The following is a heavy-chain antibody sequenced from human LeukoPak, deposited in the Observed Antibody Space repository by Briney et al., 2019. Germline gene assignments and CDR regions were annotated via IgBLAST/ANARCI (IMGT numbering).Heavy chain of an antibody. Sequence: ASVKVSCKASGYTFTSYAMNWVRQAPGQGLEWMGWINTNTGNPTYAQGFTGRFVFSLDTSVSTAYLQINSLKAEDTAVYYCARGRYCSSTSCRGSDYNWFDPWGQGTLVTVSS. CDR3: ARGRYCSSTSCRGSDYNWFDP. CDR1: GYTFTSYA. J-gene: IGHJ5*02. V-gene: IGHV7-4-1*02. D-gene: IGHD2-2*01. CDR2: INTNTGNP.